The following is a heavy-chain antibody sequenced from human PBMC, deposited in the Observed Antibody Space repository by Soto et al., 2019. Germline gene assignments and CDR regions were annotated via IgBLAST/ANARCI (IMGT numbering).Heavy chain of an antibody. CDR2: IIPIFGTA. CDR1: GGTFSSYA. J-gene: IGHJ4*02. V-gene: IGHV1-69*13. CDR3: AREGSGGRLAYF. Sequence: SVKVSFKASGGTFSSYAISRVRQAPGQGLEWMGGIIPIFGTANYAQKFQGRVTITADESTSTAYMELSSLRSEDTAVYYCAREGSGGRLAYFWGQGTLVTSPQ. D-gene: IGHD6-19*01.